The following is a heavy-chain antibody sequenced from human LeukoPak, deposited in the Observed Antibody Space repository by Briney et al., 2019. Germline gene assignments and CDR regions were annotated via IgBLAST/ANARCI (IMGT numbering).Heavy chain of an antibody. CDR2: ISKNGKTI. CDR3: ATTGVFGDIP. Sequence: GGSLRLSCAASGFTFSSYWMSWVRQAPGKGLEWLSYISKNGKTIYYADSVKGRFTISRDNAKKSVYLQMNSLRAEDTAVYYCATTGVFGDIPWGQGTLVTVSS. J-gene: IGHJ5*02. V-gene: IGHV3-48*04. CDR1: GFTFSSYW. D-gene: IGHD3-10*02.